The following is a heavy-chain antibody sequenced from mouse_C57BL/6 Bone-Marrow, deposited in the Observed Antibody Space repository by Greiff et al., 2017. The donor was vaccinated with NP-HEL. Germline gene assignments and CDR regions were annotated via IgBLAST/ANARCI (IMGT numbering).Heavy chain of an antibody. V-gene: IGHV1-69*01. CDR3: ASELGRAFDY. Sequence: QVQLQQPGAELVMPGASVKLSCKASGYTFTSYWMHWVKQRPGQGLEWIGEIDPSDSYTNYNQKFKGKSTLTVDKSSSTAYMQLSSLTSEDSAVYYCASELGRAFDYWGQGTTLTVSS. J-gene: IGHJ2*01. D-gene: IGHD4-1*01. CDR2: IDPSDSYT. CDR1: GYTFTSYW.